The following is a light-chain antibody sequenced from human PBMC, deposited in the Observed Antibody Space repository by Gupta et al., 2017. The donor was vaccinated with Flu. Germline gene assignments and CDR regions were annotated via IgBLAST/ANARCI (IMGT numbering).Light chain of an antibody. CDR1: SSNIGADYD. Sequence: QSVLTQPPSVAGAPGQRVTISCTGSSSNIGADYDVHWYQPLPGTAPKLLIYGNTNRPSGVPDRFSGSKSGTSVSLAITGLQAEDEDYYYSQYYNSSHVVFGGGTKLTVL. V-gene: IGLV1-40*01. J-gene: IGLJ2*01. CDR3: QYYNSSHVV. CDR2: GNT.